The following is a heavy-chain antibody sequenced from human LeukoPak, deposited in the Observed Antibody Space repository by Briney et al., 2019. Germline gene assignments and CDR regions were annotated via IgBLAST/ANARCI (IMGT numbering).Heavy chain of an antibody. Sequence: SETLSLTCAVYGGSFSGYYWSWIRQPPGKGLEWIGEINHSGSTNYNPSLKSRVTISVDTSKYQFSLKLSSVTAADTAVYYCARGTTVTTARGYYGMDVWGKGTTVTVSS. D-gene: IGHD4-17*01. CDR2: INHSGST. CDR1: GGSFSGYY. J-gene: IGHJ6*04. V-gene: IGHV4-34*01. CDR3: ARGTTVTTARGYYGMDV.